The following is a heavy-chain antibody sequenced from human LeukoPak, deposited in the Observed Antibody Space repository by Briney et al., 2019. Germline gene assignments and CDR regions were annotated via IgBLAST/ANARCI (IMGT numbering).Heavy chain of an antibody. V-gene: IGHV3-21*01. Sequence: GGSLRLSCAASGFTFSSYSMNWVRQAPGKGLEWVSSISSSSSYIYYADSVKGRFTISRDNAKNSLYLQMNSLRAEDTAVYYCARDRGSSSWSDYWGQGTLVTVSS. CDR3: ARDRGSSSWSDY. CDR2: ISSSSSYI. D-gene: IGHD6-13*01. J-gene: IGHJ4*02. CDR1: GFTFSSYS.